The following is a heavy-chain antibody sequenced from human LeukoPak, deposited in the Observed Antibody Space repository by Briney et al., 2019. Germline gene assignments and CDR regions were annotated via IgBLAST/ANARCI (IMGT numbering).Heavy chain of an antibody. D-gene: IGHD3-22*01. CDR1: GGTFNSYA. J-gene: IGHJ4*02. CDR3: ARDDSSGYRVFDY. V-gene: IGHV1-69*06. CDR2: IIPIFGTT. Sequence: SVKVSCKASGGTFNSYAISWVRQAPGQGLEWMGGIIPIFGTTNYARKFRGRVTLTADKSTRTAYMELSRLRSDDPAVYYCARDDSSGYRVFDYWGQGTLVTVSS.